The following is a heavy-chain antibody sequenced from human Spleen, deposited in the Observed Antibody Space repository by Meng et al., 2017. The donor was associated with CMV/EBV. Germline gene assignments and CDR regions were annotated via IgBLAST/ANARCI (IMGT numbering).Heavy chain of an antibody. Sequence: GGSLRLSCAASGFTFRTYAMHWVRQAPGKGLEWVAVISFDGSNKYYADSVKGRFTISRDNPKNTLYLQMNSLRVEDTAVYYCATDTGSHWGQGTLVTVSS. CDR1: GFTFRTYA. CDR3: ATDTGSH. D-gene: IGHD3-10*01. V-gene: IGHV3-30*04. J-gene: IGHJ4*02. CDR2: ISFDGSNK.